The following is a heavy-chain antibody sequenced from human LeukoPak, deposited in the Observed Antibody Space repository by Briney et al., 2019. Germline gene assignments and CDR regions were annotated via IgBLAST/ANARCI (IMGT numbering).Heavy chain of an antibody. D-gene: IGHD5-18*01. CDR1: GGSISSYY. CDR3: ARERGRGYSYSKGFDY. J-gene: IGHJ4*02. CDR2: IYYIGST. Sequence: PSETLSLTCTVSGGSISSYYWSWIRQPPGKGLEWIGYIYYIGSTNYNPSLKSRVTISVDTSKNQFSLKLSSVTAADTAVYYCARERGRGYSYSKGFDYWGQGTLVTVSS. V-gene: IGHV4-59*01.